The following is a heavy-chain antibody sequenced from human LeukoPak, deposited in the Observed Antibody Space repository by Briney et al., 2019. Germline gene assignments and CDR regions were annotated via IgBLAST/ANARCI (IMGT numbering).Heavy chain of an antibody. D-gene: IGHD3-10*01. CDR3: ARDARGFTMVRGTLDY. J-gene: IGHJ4*02. Sequence: PGRSLRLSCAASGFTFSSYAMHWVRQAPGKGLEWVAVISYDGSNKYYADSVKGRFTISRDNSKNTLYLQMNSLRAEDTAVYYCARDARGFTMVRGTLDYWAREPWSPSPQ. V-gene: IGHV3-30*04. CDR1: GFTFSSYA. CDR2: ISYDGSNK.